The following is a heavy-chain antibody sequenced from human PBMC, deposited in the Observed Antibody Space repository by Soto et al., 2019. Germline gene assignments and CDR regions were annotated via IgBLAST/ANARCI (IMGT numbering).Heavy chain of an antibody. D-gene: IGHD5-12*01. CDR2: ISGSGGST. CDR1: GFTFSSYA. CDR3: AKWRQRDGYNFG. Sequence: EVQLLESGGGLVQPGGSLRLSCAASGFTFSSYAMSWVRQAPGKGLEWVSAISGSGGSTYYADSVKGRFTISRDNSKNTLYRQMNSLRAEDTAVYYCAKWRQRDGYNFGWGQGTLLTVSS. V-gene: IGHV3-23*01. J-gene: IGHJ4*02.